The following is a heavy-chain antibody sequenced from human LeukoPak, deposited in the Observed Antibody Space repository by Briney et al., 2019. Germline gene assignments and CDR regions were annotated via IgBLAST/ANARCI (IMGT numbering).Heavy chain of an antibody. Sequence: SETLSLTCTVSGGSISSSSYYWGWIRQPPGKGLEWIGGIYYSGSTYYNPSLKSRVTISVDTSKNQFSLKLSSVTAADTAVYYCARPLSSGWSRDFDYWGQGTLVTVSS. V-gene: IGHV4-39*01. CDR3: ARPLSSGWSRDFDY. CDR1: GGSISSSSYY. D-gene: IGHD6-19*01. CDR2: IYYSGST. J-gene: IGHJ4*02.